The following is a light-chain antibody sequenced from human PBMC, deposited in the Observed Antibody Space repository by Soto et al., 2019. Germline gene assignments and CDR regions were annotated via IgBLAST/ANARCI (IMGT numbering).Light chain of an antibody. CDR1: QGIRTD. Sequence: DIQMTQSPSSLSASVGDRVTITSLSSQGIRTDLGWYQQKPGKAPKRLIYAASSLQRGVQSRFSGSGFGTEVTLTISSLQHEDFATYYCLQHNTYPLTFGGGTKVEI. CDR3: LQHNTYPLT. CDR2: AAS. J-gene: IGKJ4*01. V-gene: IGKV1-17*01.